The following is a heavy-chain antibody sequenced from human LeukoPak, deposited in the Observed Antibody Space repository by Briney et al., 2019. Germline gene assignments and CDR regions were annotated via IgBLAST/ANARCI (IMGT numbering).Heavy chain of an antibody. J-gene: IGHJ4*02. CDR2: ISSSGSTI. CDR1: GFTFSDYY. V-gene: IGHV3-11*04. Sequence: GGSLRLYXAASGFTFSDYYMSWIRQAPGKGMEWVSYISSSGSTIYYADSVKGRFTISRDNAKNSLYLQMNSLRAEDTAVYYCSNGRDSSGHFDYWGQGTLVTVSS. D-gene: IGHD3-22*01. CDR3: SNGRDSSGHFDY.